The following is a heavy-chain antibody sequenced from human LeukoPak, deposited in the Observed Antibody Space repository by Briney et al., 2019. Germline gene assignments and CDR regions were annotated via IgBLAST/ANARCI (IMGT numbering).Heavy chain of an antibody. CDR1: GLTFSTYE. CDR2: ISSSGDTI. V-gene: IGHV3-48*03. D-gene: IGHD1-26*01. Sequence: GGSLRLSCAASGLTFSTYEMSWVRQAPGRGLEWVSYISSSGDTIYNADSVKGQFTISRDNPKNSLYLQMNSLRAEDTAVYYCARLSGTYSDYWGQGTLVTVSS. J-gene: IGHJ4*02. CDR3: ARLSGTYSDY.